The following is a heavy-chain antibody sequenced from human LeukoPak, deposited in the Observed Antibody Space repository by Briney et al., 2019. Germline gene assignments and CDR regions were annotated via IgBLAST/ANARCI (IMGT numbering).Heavy chain of an antibody. CDR3: ARAGSSWVYFDY. D-gene: IGHD6-13*01. J-gene: IGHJ4*02. V-gene: IGHV1-69*13. CDR2: IIPIFGTA. Sequence: SVKVSCKASGGTFSSYAISRVRQAPGQGLEWMGGIIPIFGTANYAQKFQGRVTVTADESTSTAYMELSSLRSEDTAVYYCARAGSSWVYFDYWGQGTLVTVSS. CDR1: GGTFSSYA.